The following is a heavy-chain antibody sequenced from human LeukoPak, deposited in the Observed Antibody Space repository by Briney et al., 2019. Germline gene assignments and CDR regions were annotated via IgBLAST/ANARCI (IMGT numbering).Heavy chain of an antibody. CDR3: ARGGDSSLWYYYLDY. CDR1: GGILSTYA. D-gene: IGHD3-16*02. V-gene: IGHV1-69*13. CDR2: IIPISGTT. Sequence: SVKVSCKAPGGILSTYAINWVRQAPGQGLEWMGQIIPISGTTDYAQKLQGRITITADESTSTVYMELTTLTSEDTAVYYCARGGDSSLWYYYLDYWGQGTLVTVSS. J-gene: IGHJ4*02.